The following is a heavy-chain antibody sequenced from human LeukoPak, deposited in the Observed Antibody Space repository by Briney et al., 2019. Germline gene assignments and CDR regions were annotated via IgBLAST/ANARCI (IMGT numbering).Heavy chain of an antibody. CDR1: GGPMSSYY. J-gene: IGHJ2*01. CDR2: FYVSGST. V-gene: IGHV4-59*01. Sequence: PSETLSLTCTVSGGPMSSYYWSWIGRPQGKGLEGIGYFYVSGSTSSNPSPSSAGTISLDTFKSQFSLYLCSVTAADTAVYSCARSWGYWYFDFWGRGTPVTVSS. CDR3: ARSWGYWYFDF. D-gene: IGHD3-16*01.